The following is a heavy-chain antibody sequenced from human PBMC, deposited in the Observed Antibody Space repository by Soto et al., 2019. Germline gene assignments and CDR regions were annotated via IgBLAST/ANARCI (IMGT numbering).Heavy chain of an antibody. CDR2: IYYSGST. V-gene: IGHV4-59*01. CDR3: ARVFTMVRGVITYADAFDI. J-gene: IGHJ3*02. D-gene: IGHD3-10*01. Sequence: SETLSLTCTVSGGSISSYYWSWIRQPPGKGLEWIGYIYYSGSTNYNPSLKSRVTISVDTSKNQFSLKLSSVTAADTAVYYCARVFTMVRGVITYADAFDIWGQGTMVTVSS. CDR1: GGSISSYY.